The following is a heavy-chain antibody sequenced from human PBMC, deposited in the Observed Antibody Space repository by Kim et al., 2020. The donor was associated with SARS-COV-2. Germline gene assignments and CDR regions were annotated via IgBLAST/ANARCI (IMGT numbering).Heavy chain of an antibody. V-gene: IGHV3-21*04. CDR1: GFTFSSYS. J-gene: IGHJ6*02. CDR3: AREAMATNLDYYYGMDV. D-gene: IGHD5-12*01. Sequence: GGSLRLSCAASGFTFSSYSMNWVRQAPGKGLEWVSSISSSSSYIYYADSVKGRFTISRDNAKNSLYLQMNSLRAEDTAVYYCAREAMATNLDYYYGMDVWGQGTTVTVSS. CDR2: ISSSSSYI.